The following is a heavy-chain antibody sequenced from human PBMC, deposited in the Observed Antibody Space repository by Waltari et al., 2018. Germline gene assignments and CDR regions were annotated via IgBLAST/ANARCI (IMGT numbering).Heavy chain of an antibody. D-gene: IGHD3-22*01. V-gene: IGHV3-30*18. CDR3: AKDRPYESSF. CDR1: GFSFSYYA. Sequence: QAQLVESGGGVVQPGRSLRLSCAASGFSFSYYAMHWVRQAPGKGLEWVAVRSSDGSNKYYADSVKGRFTISRDNSKNTLYLQMNSLRAEDTALYYCAKDRPYESSFWGQGTLVTVSS. CDR2: RSSDGSNK. J-gene: IGHJ4*02.